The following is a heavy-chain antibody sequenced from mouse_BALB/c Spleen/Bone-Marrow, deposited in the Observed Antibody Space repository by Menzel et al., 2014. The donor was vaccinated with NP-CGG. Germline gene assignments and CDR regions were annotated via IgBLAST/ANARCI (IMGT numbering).Heavy chain of an antibody. Sequence: EVKLVESGGGLVQPGGSLRLSCATSGFTFTDYYMSWVRQPPGKALEWLGFIRNKAKGYTTECIPSVKGRFTISRDNSQSILYLQMNTLRAEDSATYYGARDRNNDTNWYCDVWGAGTTVTVSS. CDR2: IRNKAKGYTT. CDR1: GFTFTDYY. CDR3: ARDRNNDTNWYCDV. D-gene: IGHD2-12*01. J-gene: IGHJ1*01. V-gene: IGHV7-3*02.